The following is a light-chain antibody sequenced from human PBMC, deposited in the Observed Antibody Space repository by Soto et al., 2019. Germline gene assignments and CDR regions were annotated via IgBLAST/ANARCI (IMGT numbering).Light chain of an antibody. CDR2: DAS. CDR1: QDITIY. J-gene: IGKJ4*01. Sequence: DIQMPQSPSSLFASVGSRVTLTCQATQDITIYLNWYQQKPGKAPNLLIYDASNLEIGVPARFRGSGSGTEFTLTISSLQSEDFAVYYCQQYENWPLTFGGGTKVDIK. V-gene: IGKV1-33*01. CDR3: QQYENWPLT.